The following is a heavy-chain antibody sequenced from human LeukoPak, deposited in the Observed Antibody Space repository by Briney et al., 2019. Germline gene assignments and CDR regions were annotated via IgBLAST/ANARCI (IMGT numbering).Heavy chain of an antibody. J-gene: IGHJ4*02. CDR3: ARDRASTRLLYY. D-gene: IGHD3-10*01. CDR1: GYTFTSYY. V-gene: IGHV1-46*01. CDR2: INPSGGST. Sequence: ASVKVSCKASGYTFTSYYIHWVRQAPGQGLEWMGIINPSGGSTSYAQKFQGRVTMTRDTSTSTVYMELSSLRSEDTAVYYCARDRASTRLLYYWGQGTLVTVSS.